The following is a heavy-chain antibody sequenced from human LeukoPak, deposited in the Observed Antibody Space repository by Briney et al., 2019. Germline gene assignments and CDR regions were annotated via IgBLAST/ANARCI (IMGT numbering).Heavy chain of an antibody. V-gene: IGHV1-3*01. CDR2: IYAGNGNV. J-gene: IGHJ4*02. D-gene: IGHD2-15*01. CDR1: GYTFTSYD. CDR3: AREVAI. Sequence: ASVKVSCKASGYTFTSYDINWVRQATGQGLEWMGCIYAGNGNVKYSQNFQGRVTITRDTSASTAYMELSSLRSEDTAVYYCAREVAIWGQGTLVTVSS.